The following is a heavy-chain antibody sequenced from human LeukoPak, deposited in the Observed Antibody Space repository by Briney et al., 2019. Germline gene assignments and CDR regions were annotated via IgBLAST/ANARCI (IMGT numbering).Heavy chain of an antibody. D-gene: IGHD2-15*01. CDR2: FDPEDGER. CDR3: ATGFCSGDKCYSPYYYYRMDV. J-gene: IGHJ6*02. Sequence: ASVKVSCKVSGYTLTELFMHWVRQAPGKGLEWMGGFDPEDGERVYAQKFQGRVTMTEDTSTNTAYMELRSLRSEDTAVFYCATGFCSGDKCYSPYYYYRMDVWGQGTTVTVSS. V-gene: IGHV1-24*01. CDR1: GYTLTELF.